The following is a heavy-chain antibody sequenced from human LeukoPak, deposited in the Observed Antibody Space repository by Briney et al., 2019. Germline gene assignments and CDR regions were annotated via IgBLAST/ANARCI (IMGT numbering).Heavy chain of an antibody. D-gene: IGHD6-13*01. CDR1: GGSISSGGYY. CDR3: ARGVRYSSSWYSTGYYFDY. J-gene: IGHJ4*02. Sequence: SQTLSLTWTVSGGSISSGGYYWSWIRQHPGKGLEWIGYIYYSGSAYYNPSLKSRVTISVDTSKNQFSLKLSSVTAADTAVYYCARGVRYSSSWYSTGYYFDYWGQGTLVTVSS. CDR2: IYYSGSA. V-gene: IGHV4-31*02.